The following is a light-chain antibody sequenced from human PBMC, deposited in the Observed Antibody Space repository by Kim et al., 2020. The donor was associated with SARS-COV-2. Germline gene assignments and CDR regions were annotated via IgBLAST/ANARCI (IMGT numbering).Light chain of an antibody. CDR1: KLGDKY. J-gene: IGLJ1*01. Sequence: SYELTQPPSVSVSPGQTASITCSGDKLGDKYACWYQQKPGQSPVLVIYQDNMRPSGIPERFSGSNSGNTATLTISGTQAMDVADYYCQAWDSSTYVFGTGTKVTVL. CDR2: QDN. V-gene: IGLV3-1*01. CDR3: QAWDSSTYV.